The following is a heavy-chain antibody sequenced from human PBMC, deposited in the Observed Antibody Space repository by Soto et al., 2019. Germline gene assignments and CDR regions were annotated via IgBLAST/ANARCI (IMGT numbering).Heavy chain of an antibody. V-gene: IGHV5-51*03. Sequence: EVQLVQSGAEVKKPGESLQISCKGSGYSFTSYWIGWVRQMPGKGLEWMGIIYPGDSDTRYSPSFQGQVTISADKSISTAYLQWSSLKASDTAMYYCARPFSGDYSFDAFDIWGQGTMVTVSS. D-gene: IGHD4-17*01. CDR2: IYPGDSDT. CDR3: ARPFSGDYSFDAFDI. J-gene: IGHJ3*02. CDR1: GYSFTSYW.